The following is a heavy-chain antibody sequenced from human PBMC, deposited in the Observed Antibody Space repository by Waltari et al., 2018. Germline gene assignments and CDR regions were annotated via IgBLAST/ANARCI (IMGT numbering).Heavy chain of an antibody. CDR3: ARDGAMTTVTTWAFDI. V-gene: IGHV1-69*08. D-gene: IGHD4-17*01. J-gene: IGHJ3*02. Sequence: QVQLVQSGAEVKKPGSSVKVSCKASGGTFSSYTISWVRQAPGQGLEWMGRIIPILGIANYAQKFQGRVTITADKSTSTAYMELSSLRSEDTAVYYCARDGAMTTVTTWAFDIWGQGTMVIVSS. CDR2: IIPILGIA. CDR1: GGTFSSYT.